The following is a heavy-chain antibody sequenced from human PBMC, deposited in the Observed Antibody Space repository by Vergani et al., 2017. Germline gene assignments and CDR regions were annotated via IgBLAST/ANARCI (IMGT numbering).Heavy chain of an antibody. J-gene: IGHJ6*02. CDR3: ARDRYYLGSGSYPYFYYYGLDV. CDR2: ISGTGGST. V-gene: IGHV3-23*01. D-gene: IGHD3-10*01. CDR1: GFSFSSHA. Sequence: EVRLLQSGGGLGQPGGSLRLSCEASGFSFSSHAMAWVRQAPGKGLEWVAVISGTGGSTYNAKSVKDRFTISRDNAKSSLYLQMNSLRAEDTGVYYCARDRYYLGSGSYPYFYYYGLDVWGQGTEVTVSS.